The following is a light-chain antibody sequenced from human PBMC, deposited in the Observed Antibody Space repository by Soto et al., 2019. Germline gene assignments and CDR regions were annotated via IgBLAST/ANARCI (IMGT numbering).Light chain of an antibody. V-gene: IGKV1-39*01. CDR2: AAS. CDR1: QSNSSY. CDR3: QQSYSTPPWT. J-gene: IGKJ1*01. Sequence: DIQMTQSPSSLSASVADRVTINCRASQSNSSYLNWYQQKPGKAPKLLIYAASSLQSGVPSRFSGSGSGTDFTLTISSLQPEDFATYYCQQSYSTPPWTFGQGTKVDIK.